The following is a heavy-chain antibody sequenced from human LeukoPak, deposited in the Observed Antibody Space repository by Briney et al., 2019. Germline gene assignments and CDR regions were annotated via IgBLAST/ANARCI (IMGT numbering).Heavy chain of an antibody. V-gene: IGHV3-74*01. CDR2: INSDGSST. J-gene: IGHJ4*02. D-gene: IGHD3-10*01. CDR1: GFTFSSYW. Sequence: GGSLRLSCAASGFTFSSYWMHWARQAPGKGLVWVSRINSDGSSTNYADSVKGRFTISRDNAKNTLHLQMNSLRAEDTAVYYCARGARGSGTASDYWGQGTLVTVSS. CDR3: ARGARGSGTASDY.